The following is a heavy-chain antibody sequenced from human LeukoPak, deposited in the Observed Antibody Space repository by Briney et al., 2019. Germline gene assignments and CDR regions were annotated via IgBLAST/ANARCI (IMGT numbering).Heavy chain of an antibody. CDR1: GGSISSYY. V-gene: IGHV4-59*01. J-gene: IGHJ2*01. CDR2: IYYSGST. Sequence: SETLSLTCTVSGGSISSYYWSWIRQPPRKGLEWIGYIYYSGSTNYNPSLKSRVTISVETSKNQFSLKLSSVTAADTGVYYCARDRNYDFWSGYYTGSAPNWYFDLWGRGTLVTVSS. D-gene: IGHD3-3*01. CDR3: ARDRNYDFWSGYYTGSAPNWYFDL.